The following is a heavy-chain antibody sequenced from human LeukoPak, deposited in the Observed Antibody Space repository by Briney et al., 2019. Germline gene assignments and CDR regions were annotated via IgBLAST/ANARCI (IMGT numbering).Heavy chain of an antibody. V-gene: IGHV1-8*01. CDR2: MNPNSGNT. CDR1: GYTFTSYD. J-gene: IGHJ4*02. D-gene: IGHD3-10*01. CDR3: ARDSLTMVPWDY. Sequence: GASVKVSCKASGYTFTSYDINWVRQATGQGLEWMGWMNPNSGNTGYAQKFQGRVTMTRNTSISTAYMELSSLRSEDTAVYYCARDSLTMVPWDYWGRGTLVTVSS.